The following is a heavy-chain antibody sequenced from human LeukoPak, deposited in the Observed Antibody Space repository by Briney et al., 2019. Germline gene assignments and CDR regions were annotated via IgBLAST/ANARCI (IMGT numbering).Heavy chain of an antibody. D-gene: IGHD4-17*01. Sequence: GGSLRLSCAASGFTFSSYWMSWVRQAPGKGLEWVAKIKQDGSEKYYVDSVKGRFTISRDNAKNSLYLQMNSLRAEDTAVYYCARAKNDYGLYIYYYYFMDVWGQGTTVTVSS. J-gene: IGHJ6*02. CDR1: GFTFSSYW. CDR3: ARAKNDYGLYIYYYYFMDV. CDR2: IKQDGSEK. V-gene: IGHV3-7*01.